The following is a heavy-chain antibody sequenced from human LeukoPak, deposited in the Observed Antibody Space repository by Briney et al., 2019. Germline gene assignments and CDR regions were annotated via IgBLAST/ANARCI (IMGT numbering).Heavy chain of an antibody. V-gene: IGHV4-34*01. Sequence: SETLSLTCTVSGGSISSYYWSWIRQPPGKGLEWIGEINHSGSTNYNPSLKSRVTISVDTSKNQFSLKLSSVTAADTAVYYCARGRSVGYYYYYYYMDVWGKGTTVTVSS. CDR1: GGSISSYY. D-gene: IGHD1-26*01. J-gene: IGHJ6*03. CDR2: INHSGST. CDR3: ARGRSVGYYYYYYYMDV.